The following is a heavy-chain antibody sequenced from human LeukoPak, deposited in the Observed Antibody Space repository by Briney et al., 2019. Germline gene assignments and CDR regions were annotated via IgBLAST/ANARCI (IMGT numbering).Heavy chain of an antibody. CDR2: IYSGGST. J-gene: IGHJ4*02. V-gene: IGHV3-66*01. Sequence: PGGSLRLSCAASGFTVGSNYMSWVRQAPGKGLEWVSVIYSGGSTYYADSVKGRFTISRDNSKNTLYLQMNSLRAEDTAVYYCAREAEIVGATYFDYWGQGTLVTVSS. D-gene: IGHD1-26*01. CDR1: GFTVGSNY. CDR3: AREAEIVGATYFDY.